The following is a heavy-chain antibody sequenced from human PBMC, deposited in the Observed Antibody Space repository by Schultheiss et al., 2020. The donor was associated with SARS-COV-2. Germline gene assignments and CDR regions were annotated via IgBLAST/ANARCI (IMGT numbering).Heavy chain of an antibody. CDR1: GGSISSSNW. CDR3: ARQHFTMVRGVTNYYYYGMDV. Sequence: SQTLSLTCTVSGGSISSSNWWSWIRQHPGKGLEWIGYIYYSGSTYYNPSLKSRITMSVDTSKNQFYLKLSSVTAADTAVYYCARQHFTMVRGVTNYYYYGMDVWGQGTTVTVSS. J-gene: IGHJ6*02. CDR2: IYYSGST. D-gene: IGHD3-10*01. V-gene: IGHV4-28*01.